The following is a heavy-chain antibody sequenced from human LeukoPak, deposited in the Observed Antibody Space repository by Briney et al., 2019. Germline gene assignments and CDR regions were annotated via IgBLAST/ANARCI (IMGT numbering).Heavy chain of an antibody. CDR2: ISAYNGNT. D-gene: IGHD2-2*01. J-gene: IGHJ6*02. V-gene: IGHV1-18*01. CDR1: GYIFTIYG. Sequence: ASVKVSYKSSGYIFTIYGISWVRQAPGQGLEWMGWISAYNGNTNYAQKLQGRVTMTTDTSTSTAYMELRSLRSDDTAVYYCTYSSTSSPLYYYYGMDVWGQGTTVTVSS. CDR3: TYSSTSSPLYYYYGMDV.